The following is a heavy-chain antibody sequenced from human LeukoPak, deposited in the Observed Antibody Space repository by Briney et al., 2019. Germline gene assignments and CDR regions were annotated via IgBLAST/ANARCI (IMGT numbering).Heavy chain of an antibody. CDR3: AKLIVVVITTEDAFDI. J-gene: IGHJ3*02. D-gene: IGHD3-22*01. CDR1: GFTFSSYA. Sequence: GGSLRLSCAASGFTFSSYAMSWVRQAPGKGLEWVSAISGSGGSTYYADSVKGRFTISRDNSKNTLYLQMNSLRAEDTAVYYCAKLIVVVITTEDAFDIWGQGTMVIVSS. CDR2: ISGSGGST. V-gene: IGHV3-23*01.